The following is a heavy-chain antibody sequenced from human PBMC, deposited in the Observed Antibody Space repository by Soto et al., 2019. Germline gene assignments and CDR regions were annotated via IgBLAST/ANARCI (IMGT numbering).Heavy chain of an antibody. D-gene: IGHD2-2*01. CDR2: ISSNRKYI. J-gene: IGHJ5*02. CDR1: GFSVPGFS. Sequence: EMQLVESGGGLVKPGESLRLSCTASGFSVPGFSMNWIRQAPGKGLEWVSSISSNRKYIYYAPSLQGRFTTSIDDATNSLFLQMSSLTVDDTVVYYCARGAVSFSIAYQNWFDPWGQGTLVTVAS. CDR3: ARGAVSFSIAYQNWFDP. V-gene: IGHV3-21*06.